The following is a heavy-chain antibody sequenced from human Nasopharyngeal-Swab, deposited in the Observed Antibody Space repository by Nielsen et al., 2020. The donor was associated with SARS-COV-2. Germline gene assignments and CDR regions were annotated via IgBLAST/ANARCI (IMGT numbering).Heavy chain of an antibody. Sequence: GESLKISCAASGFTFSSYAMHWVRQAQGKGLEWVAVISYDGSNKYYADSVKGRFTISRDNSKNTLYLQMNSLRAEDTAVYYCAKAGPSWWDLPDENWLDPWGQGTLVTVSS. J-gene: IGHJ5*02. CDR3: AKAGPSWWDLPDENWLDP. V-gene: IGHV3-30*01. CDR1: GFTFSSYA. CDR2: ISYDGSNK. D-gene: IGHD1-26*01.